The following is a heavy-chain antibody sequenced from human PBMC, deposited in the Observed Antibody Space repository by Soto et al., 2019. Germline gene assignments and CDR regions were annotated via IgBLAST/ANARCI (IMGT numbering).Heavy chain of an antibody. CDR2: IRRKANSYTT. V-gene: IGHV3-72*01. CDR3: AMLGGWSGGSSGMDV. CDR1: GLIFSDYH. Sequence: EVQLVESGGGLVQPGGSLRLSCAASGLIFSDYHMDWVRQAPGKGLEWVGRIRRKANSYTTEYAASVKGRFTISRDDSKNSLYVQMNSLKSEDTDVYYCAMLGGWSGGSSGMDVWGQGTTVTVSS. D-gene: IGHD6-19*01. J-gene: IGHJ6*02.